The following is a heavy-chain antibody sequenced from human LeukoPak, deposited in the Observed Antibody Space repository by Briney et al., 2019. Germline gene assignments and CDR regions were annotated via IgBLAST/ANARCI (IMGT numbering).Heavy chain of an antibody. Sequence: PGGSLRLSCAASGFTFSSYSMNWVRQAPGKGLEWVAFVRYDESTKFYADSVKGRFTISRDNSKTTLYLQMNSLRAEDTAVYYCALIITIGIFDIWGQGTMVTVSS. CDR2: VRYDESTK. D-gene: IGHD3-10*01. CDR1: GFTFSSYS. V-gene: IGHV3-30*02. CDR3: ALIITIGIFDI. J-gene: IGHJ3*02.